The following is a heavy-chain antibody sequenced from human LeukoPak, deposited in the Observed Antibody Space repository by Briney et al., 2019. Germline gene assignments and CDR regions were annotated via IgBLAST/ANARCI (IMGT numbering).Heavy chain of an antibody. Sequence: PGGSLRLSCAASGFTFSSYAMSWVRQAPGKGLEWVSTITGSGSSTYYADSVKGRFTISRDNSKNTLYLQMNSLRAEDTAVYYCANHGAATRTYRFVFWGQGTLVTVSS. CDR2: ITGSGSST. J-gene: IGHJ4*02. CDR1: GFTFSSYA. CDR3: ANHGAATRTYRFVF. V-gene: IGHV3-23*01. D-gene: IGHD1-1*01.